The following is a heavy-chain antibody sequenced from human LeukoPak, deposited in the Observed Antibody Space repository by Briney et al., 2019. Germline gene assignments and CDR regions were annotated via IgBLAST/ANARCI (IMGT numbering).Heavy chain of an antibody. CDR2: ISAYNGNT. V-gene: IGHV1-18*01. D-gene: IGHD7-27*01. CDR1: GYTFTSYG. Sequence: ASVKVSCKASGYTFTSYGISWVRQAPGQGLEWMGWISAYNGNTNYAQKLQGRVTMTTDTSTSTAYMELRSLRSDDTAVYYCARDELTGDSPRPLDYWGQGTLVTVSS. J-gene: IGHJ4*02. CDR3: ARDELTGDSPRPLDY.